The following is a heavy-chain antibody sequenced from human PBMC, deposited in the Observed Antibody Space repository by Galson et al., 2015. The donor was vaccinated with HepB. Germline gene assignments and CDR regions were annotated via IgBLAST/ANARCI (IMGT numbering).Heavy chain of an antibody. V-gene: IGHV3-30*18. CDR3: TKERRACSGNACPYGRGGLDV. Sequence: SLRLSCAASGFTFSSYGMHWVRQAPGKGLEWVAVISNEGSKKYYTDSVKGRFTISRDNSKNTLYLEMNSLRVEDTAVYSCTKERRACSGNACPYGRGGLDVWGQGTTVTVSS. CDR1: GFTFSSYG. CDR2: ISNEGSKK. J-gene: IGHJ6*02. D-gene: IGHD2-15*01.